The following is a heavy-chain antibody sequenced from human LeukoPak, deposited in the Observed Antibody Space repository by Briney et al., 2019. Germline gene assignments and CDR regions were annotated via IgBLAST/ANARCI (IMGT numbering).Heavy chain of an antibody. D-gene: IGHD5-24*01. CDR2: IRPSGDNT. J-gene: IGHJ4*02. V-gene: IGHV3-23*01. CDR3: ARSGRWLQLGGDY. Sequence: QSGGPLRLSCAASGFTFSSYDMTWVRQAPGRGLEWVSSIRPSGDNTYYGDSVKGRFAISRDNSKNSLYLQMNSLRAEDTAVYYCARSGRWLQLGGDYWGQGTLVTVSS. CDR1: GFTFSSYD.